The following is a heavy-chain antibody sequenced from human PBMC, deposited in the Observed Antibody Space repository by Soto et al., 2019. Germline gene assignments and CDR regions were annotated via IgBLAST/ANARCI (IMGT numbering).Heavy chain of an antibody. CDR2: ISYDGSNK. J-gene: IGHJ4*02. D-gene: IGHD5-18*01. Sequence: QVQLVESGGGVVQPGRSLRLSCAASGFTFSSYAMHWVRQAPGKGLEWVAVISYDGSNKYYADSVKGRFTISRDNSKNTLYRQMNSLRAEDTAVYYCARDRDTALDYWGQGTLVTVSS. CDR3: ARDRDTALDY. CDR1: GFTFSSYA. V-gene: IGHV3-30-3*01.